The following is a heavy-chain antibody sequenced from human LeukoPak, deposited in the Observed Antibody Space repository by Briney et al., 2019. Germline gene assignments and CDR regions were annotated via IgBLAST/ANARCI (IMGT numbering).Heavy chain of an antibody. D-gene: IGHD2-2*01. CDR3: ARDIPVVPVDYTYYYYGMDV. CDR2: ISSSSSTI. CDR1: GFTFSSYS. J-gene: IGHJ6*02. V-gene: IGHV3-48*04. Sequence: GGSLRLSCAASGFTFSSYSMNWVRQAPGKGLEWVSYISSSSSTIYYADSVKSRFTISRDNAKNSLYLQMNSLRAEDTAVYYCARDIPVVPVDYTYYYYGMDVWGQGTTVTVSS.